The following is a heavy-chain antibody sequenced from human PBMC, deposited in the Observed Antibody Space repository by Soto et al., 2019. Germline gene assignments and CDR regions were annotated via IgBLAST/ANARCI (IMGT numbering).Heavy chain of an antibody. Sequence: GGSLRLSCAASGFTFSASAIHWVRQASGKGLEWVGRIRPKADTYATAYAESVKGRFSISRDDSQNTAYLQMNSLKTEDTAVYYCARDFDYWGQGTLVTVSS. D-gene: IGHD3-3*01. CDR2: IRPKADTYAT. J-gene: IGHJ4*02. V-gene: IGHV3-73*01. CDR1: GFTFSASA. CDR3: ARDFDY.